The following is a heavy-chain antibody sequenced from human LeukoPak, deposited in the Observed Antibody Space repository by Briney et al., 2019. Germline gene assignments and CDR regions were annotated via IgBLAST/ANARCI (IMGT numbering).Heavy chain of an antibody. CDR1: GYSISSGYY. CDR3: ARDDQNVNWVDP. Sequence: PSETLSLTCTVSGYSISSGYYWGWIRQPPGKGLEWIGSIYHSGSTYYNPSLKSRVTISVDTSKNQFSLKLSSVTAADTAVYYCARDDQNVNWVDPWGQGTLVTVSS. CDR2: IYHSGST. V-gene: IGHV4-38-2*02. J-gene: IGHJ5*02.